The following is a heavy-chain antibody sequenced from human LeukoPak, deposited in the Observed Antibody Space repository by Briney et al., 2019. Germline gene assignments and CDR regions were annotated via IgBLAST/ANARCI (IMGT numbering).Heavy chain of an antibody. CDR1: GFTFSSYN. CDR3: ARDPIEQQLDY. V-gene: IGHV3-21*01. D-gene: IGHD6-13*01. J-gene: IGHJ4*02. Sequence: KAGESLRLSCAASGFTFSSYNMNWVRQAPGKGLEWVSSISSSSSYIYYADSVKGRFTISRDNAKNSLYLQMNSLRAEDTAVYYCARDPIEQQLDYWGQGTLVTVSS. CDR2: ISSSSSYI.